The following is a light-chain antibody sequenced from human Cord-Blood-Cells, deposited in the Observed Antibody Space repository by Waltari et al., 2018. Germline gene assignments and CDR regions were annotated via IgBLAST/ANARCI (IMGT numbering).Light chain of an antibody. CDR2: AAS. CDR1: QSISSY. CDR3: QQSYSTPPG. Sequence: DIQMTQSPSSLSASVADRVTITCRASQSISSYLNWYQQKPGKAPKLLIYAASSLQSGVPSRFSGSGSGTDFTLTISSLQPEDFATYYCQQSYSTPPGFGQGTKLEIK. V-gene: IGKV1-39*01. J-gene: IGKJ2*03.